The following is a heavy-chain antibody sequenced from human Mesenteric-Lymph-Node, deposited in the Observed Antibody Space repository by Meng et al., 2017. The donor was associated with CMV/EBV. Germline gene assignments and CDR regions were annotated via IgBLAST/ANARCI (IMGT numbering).Heavy chain of an antibody. CDR3: ARLWNYGMDV. D-gene: IGHD2-21*01. Sequence: GESLKISCAASGFTFSSFCIHWVRQAPGKGLEWVAFIRYDGSNSYYPESAKGRFTVSRDNPKNTLYLQMNSLRLEDTAVYFCARLWNYGMDVWGQGTTVTVSS. J-gene: IGHJ6*02. V-gene: IGHV3-30*02. CDR2: IRYDGSNS. CDR1: GFTFSSFC.